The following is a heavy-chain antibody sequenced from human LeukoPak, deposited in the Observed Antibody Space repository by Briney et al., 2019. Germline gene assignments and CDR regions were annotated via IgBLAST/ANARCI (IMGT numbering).Heavy chain of an antibody. CDR3: ASSCSTSCYNFDY. V-gene: IGHV4-30-4*08. D-gene: IGHD2-2*02. J-gene: IGHJ4*02. CDR1: GGSISSGDNY. Sequence: PSETLCLTCTVSGGSISSGDNYWSCIRPPPGKGLAWIGYIYYGGRTYYNPSLKGRVTISVDTSKNQFSLKLSSVTAADTAVYYCASSCSTSCYNFDYWGQGTLVTVSS. CDR2: IYYGGRT.